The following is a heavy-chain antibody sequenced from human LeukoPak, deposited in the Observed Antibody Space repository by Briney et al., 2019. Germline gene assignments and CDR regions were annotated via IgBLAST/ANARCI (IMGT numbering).Heavy chain of an antibody. Sequence: GGSLRLSCAASGFTFSNYAMSWVRQAPGKGLEWVSSINGRGGSTYYADSVKGRFTISRDNSKNTLYLQMNSLRAEDTAVYYCARRSGIAVAGAFDYWGQGTLVTVSS. CDR3: ARRSGIAVAGAFDY. V-gene: IGHV3-23*01. CDR2: INGRGGST. D-gene: IGHD6-19*01. J-gene: IGHJ4*02. CDR1: GFTFSNYA.